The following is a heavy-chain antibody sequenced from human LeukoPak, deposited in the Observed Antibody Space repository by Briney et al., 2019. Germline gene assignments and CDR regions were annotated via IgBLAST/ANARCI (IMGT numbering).Heavy chain of an antibody. CDR3: ARYWGPYDNSGAYFDY. J-gene: IGHJ4*02. CDR1: GDSISSSSYY. CDR2: IHYTGST. V-gene: IGHV4-39*01. Sequence: SETPSLTCTVSGDSISSSSYYWVWPRQPPGKGLEWIATIHYTGSTYYNPSLKSRVTISVDTSKNQFSLKLSSVTAADTAMYYCARYWGPYDNSGAYFDYWGQGTLVTVSS. D-gene: IGHD3-22*01.